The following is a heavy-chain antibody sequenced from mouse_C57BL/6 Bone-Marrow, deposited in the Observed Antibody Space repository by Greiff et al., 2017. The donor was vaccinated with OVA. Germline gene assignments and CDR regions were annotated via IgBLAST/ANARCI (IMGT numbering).Heavy chain of an antibody. CDR2: IYPGSGSP. Sequence: VQLQQPGAELVKPGASVKMSCKASGYTFTSYWITWVKQRPGQGLEWIGDIYPGSGSPNYNAQFKSTATLTVDTSSSTAYMQLSSVTSEDSAGYYGARRKTAQATRGPLDYWGQGTTLTVSS. J-gene: IGHJ2*01. D-gene: IGHD3-2*02. CDR3: ARRKTAQATRGPLDY. V-gene: IGHV1-55*01. CDR1: GYTFTSYW.